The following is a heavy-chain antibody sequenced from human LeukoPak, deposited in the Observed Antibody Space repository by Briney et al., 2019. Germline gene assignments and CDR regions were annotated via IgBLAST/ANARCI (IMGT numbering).Heavy chain of an antibody. J-gene: IGHJ3*02. CDR1: GFSLSTSGVG. Sequence: SGPTLVNPTQTLTLTCTFSGFSLSTSGVGVGWIRQPPGKALEWLALIYWNDDKRDSPSLKSRLTITKDTSKNRVVLTMTNMDPVDTATYYCARGYCSSTSCYTFDIWGQGTMVTVSS. CDR3: ARGYCSSTSCYTFDI. CDR2: IYWNDDK. V-gene: IGHV2-5*01. D-gene: IGHD2-2*02.